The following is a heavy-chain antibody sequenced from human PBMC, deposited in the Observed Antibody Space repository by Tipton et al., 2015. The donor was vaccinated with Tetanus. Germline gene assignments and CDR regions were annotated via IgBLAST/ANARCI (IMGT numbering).Heavy chain of an antibody. J-gene: IGHJ4*02. D-gene: IGHD3-9*01. Sequence: SLRLSCAASGFTFSNYVMNWVRQAPGKGLEWVSSISSRSTYIYYADSVKGRFTISRANARNSLYLQMNSLRGDDTGVYFCARVHTPGLLGRYPLDYWGQGTLVTVSS. CDR1: GFTFSNYV. CDR3: ARVHTPGLLGRYPLDY. CDR2: ISSRSTYI. V-gene: IGHV3-21*01.